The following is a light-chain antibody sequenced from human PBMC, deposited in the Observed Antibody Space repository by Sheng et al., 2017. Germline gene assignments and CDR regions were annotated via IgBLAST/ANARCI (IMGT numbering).Light chain of an antibody. CDR2: EIS. CDR3: CAYTDRGTLI. Sequence: QSALTQPASVSGSPGQSITISCTGTSSDIGSYNFVSWYQHHSGKAPKVLIYEISQRPSGVSDRFSGSRSGNTASLTISGLQAEDGADYYCCAYTDRGTLIFGGGTKLTVL. J-gene: IGLJ2*01. V-gene: IGLV2-23*02. CDR1: SSDIGSYNF.